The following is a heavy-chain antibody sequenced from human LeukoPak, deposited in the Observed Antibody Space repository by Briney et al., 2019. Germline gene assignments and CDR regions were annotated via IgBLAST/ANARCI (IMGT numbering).Heavy chain of an antibody. Sequence: GGSLRLSCAASGFALRSYWMHWVRQAPGKGLVWLSRINNDDVGTTYADSVKGRFTISRDNAKNTLYLQMNSLRAEDTAVYYCAGPAYYYGSGSQDAFDIWGQGTKVTVSS. J-gene: IGHJ3*02. CDR3: AGPAYYYGSGSQDAFDI. CDR1: GFALRSYW. CDR2: INNDDVGT. V-gene: IGHV3-74*01. D-gene: IGHD3-10*01.